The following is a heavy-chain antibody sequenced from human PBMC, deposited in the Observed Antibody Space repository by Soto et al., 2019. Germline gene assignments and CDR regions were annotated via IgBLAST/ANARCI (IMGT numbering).Heavy chain of an antibody. Sequence: QVQLVESGGGVVQPGRSLRLSCAASGFTFSSYGMHWVRQAPGKGLEWVAVIWYDGSNKYYADSVKGRFTISRDNSKNALDLQMNSLRAEDTAVYYWARGRGFGELIDYWGQGTLVTVSS. J-gene: IGHJ4*02. CDR3: ARGRGFGELIDY. D-gene: IGHD3-10*01. V-gene: IGHV3-33*01. CDR1: GFTFSSYG. CDR2: IWYDGSNK.